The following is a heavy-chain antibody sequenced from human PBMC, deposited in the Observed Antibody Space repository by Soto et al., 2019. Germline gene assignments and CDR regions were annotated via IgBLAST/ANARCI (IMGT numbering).Heavy chain of an antibody. D-gene: IGHD2-2*01. Sequence: QVQLVQSGAEVKKPGSSVKVSCKASGGTFSSYAISWVRQAPGQGLEWMGGIIPIFGTANYAQKVQGRVTITADESTGTAYMELSSLRSEDTDVYYCAGGLVVPAAMGGEEYYYGMDVWGQGTTVTVSS. CDR2: IIPIFGTA. CDR3: AGGLVVPAAMGGEEYYYGMDV. V-gene: IGHV1-69*01. J-gene: IGHJ6*02. CDR1: GGTFSSYA.